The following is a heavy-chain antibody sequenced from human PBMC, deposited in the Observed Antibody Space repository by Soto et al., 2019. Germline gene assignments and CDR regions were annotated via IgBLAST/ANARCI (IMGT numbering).Heavy chain of an antibody. D-gene: IGHD3-3*01. CDR2: IYYSGST. J-gene: IGHJ6*03. CDR3: ARHGYDFWSVPLGDYYYMDV. V-gene: IGHV4-59*08. CDR1: GGSISSYY. Sequence: SETLSLTCTVSGGSISSYYWSWIRQPPGKGLEWIGYIYYSGSTNYNPSLKSRVTISVDTSKNQFSLKLSSVTAADTAVYYCARHGYDFWSVPLGDYYYMDVWGKGTTVTVSS.